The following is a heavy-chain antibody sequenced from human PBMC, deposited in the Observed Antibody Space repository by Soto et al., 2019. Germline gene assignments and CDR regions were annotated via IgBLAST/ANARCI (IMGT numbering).Heavy chain of an antibody. CDR1: GGSISSYY. CDR3: ARAGYSGSYLTPNWFDP. J-gene: IGHJ5*02. CDR2: IYYSGST. Sequence: SETLSLTCTVSGGSISSYYWSWIRQPPGKGLEWIGYIYYSGSTNYNPSLKSRVTISVDTSKNQFSLKLSSVTAADTAVYYCARAGYSGSYLTPNWFDPWGQGTLVTVSS. V-gene: IGHV4-59*01. D-gene: IGHD1-26*01.